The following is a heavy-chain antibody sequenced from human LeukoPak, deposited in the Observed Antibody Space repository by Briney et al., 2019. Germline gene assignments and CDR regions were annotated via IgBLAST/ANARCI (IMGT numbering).Heavy chain of an antibody. CDR2: IYPGDSDT. D-gene: IGHD5-24*01. Sequence: GESLKISCKGSGYNFNNYWIGWVRQMPGKGPEWMGIIYPGDSDTRNSPSFQGQVIISADMSISTAYLQWSSLKASDTAIYYCARLAKARKDGYNFGFDYWGQGTLVTVSS. CDR3: ARLAKARKDGYNFGFDY. V-gene: IGHV5-51*01. CDR1: GYNFNNYW. J-gene: IGHJ4*02.